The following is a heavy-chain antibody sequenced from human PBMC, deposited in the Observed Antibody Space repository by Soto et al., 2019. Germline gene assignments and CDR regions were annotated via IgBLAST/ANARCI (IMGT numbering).Heavy chain of an antibody. CDR3: AKDGLLQVPAAIENYYYYYMDV. CDR1: GFTFSSYG. J-gene: IGHJ6*03. CDR2: ISYDGSNK. Sequence: GGSLRLSCAASGFTFSSYGMHWVRQAPGKGLEWVAVISYDGSNKYYADSVKGRFTISRDNSKNTLYLQMNSLRAEDTAVYYCAKDGLLQVPAAIENYYYYYMDVWGKGTTVTVSS. V-gene: IGHV3-30*18. D-gene: IGHD2-2*01.